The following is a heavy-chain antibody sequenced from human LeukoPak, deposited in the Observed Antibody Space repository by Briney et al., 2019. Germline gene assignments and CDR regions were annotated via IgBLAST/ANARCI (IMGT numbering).Heavy chain of an antibody. Sequence: AAVKVSCKASGYILSSYNMHWVRQAPGQGLEWLGIINPSGGDTKYAQKFQGRVTLTRDKSTSTVYMELSSLTSDDTAVYYCARTYCAEDCSIRYFDYWGQGTLVTVSS. CDR2: INPSGGDT. CDR1: GYILSSYN. J-gene: IGHJ4*02. D-gene: IGHD2-21*02. CDR3: ARTYCAEDCSIRYFDY. V-gene: IGHV1-46*01.